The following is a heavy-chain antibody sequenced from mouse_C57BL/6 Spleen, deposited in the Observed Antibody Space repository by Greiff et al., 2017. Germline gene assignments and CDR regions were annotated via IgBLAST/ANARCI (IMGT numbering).Heavy chain of an antibody. CDR2: INPSNGGN. CDR3: ARTGGSSYYYAMDY. D-gene: IGHD1-1*01. CDR1: GYTFTSYW. J-gene: IGHJ4*01. Sequence: QVQLQQPGTELVKPGASVKLSCKASGYTFTSYWMHWVKQRPGQGLEWIGNINPSNGGNNYNEKFKSKATLTVDKSSSTAYMQLSSLTSEDSAVYYWARTGGSSYYYAMDYWGQGTSVTVSS. V-gene: IGHV1-53*01.